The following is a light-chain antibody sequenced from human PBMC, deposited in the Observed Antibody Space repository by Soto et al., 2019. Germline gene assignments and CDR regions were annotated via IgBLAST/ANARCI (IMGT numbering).Light chain of an antibody. Sequence: QSVLTQSPSASASLGASVKPTCTLSSGPGSYGIAWHQQQPDKGPRFLMRLNSDGSHFKGDGIPDRFSGSSSGAEHYLTISSLQSEDEADYYCQTWGAGIQVFGGGTKLTVL. CDR2: LNSDGSH. CDR1: SGPGSYG. V-gene: IGLV4-69*01. J-gene: IGLJ3*02. CDR3: QTWGAGIQV.